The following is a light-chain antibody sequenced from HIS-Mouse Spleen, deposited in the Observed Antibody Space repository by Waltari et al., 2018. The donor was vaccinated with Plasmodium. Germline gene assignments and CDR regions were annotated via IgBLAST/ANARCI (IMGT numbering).Light chain of an antibody. CDR1: QSVSSSY. V-gene: IGKV3-20*01. Sequence: IVLTQSPGTLSLSPGERATLSCRASQSVSSSYLAWYQQKPGQAPRLLIYGASSRATGIPDRCSGSGSGTDFTLTISRLEPEDCAVYYCQQYGSSGTFGQGTKVEIK. CDR2: GAS. CDR3: QQYGSSGT. J-gene: IGKJ1*01.